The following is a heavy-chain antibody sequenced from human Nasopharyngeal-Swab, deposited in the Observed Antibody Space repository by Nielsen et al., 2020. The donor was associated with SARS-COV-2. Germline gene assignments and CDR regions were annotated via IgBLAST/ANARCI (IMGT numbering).Heavy chain of an antibody. CDR3: ARDLYGYYYYGMDV. Sequence: GESLKISCAASGFTFSSYAMHWVRQAPGKGLEWVAVIWYDGSNKYYADSVKGRFTISRDNSKNTLYLQMNSLRAEDTAVYYCARDLYGYYYYGMDVWGQGTTVTVSS. V-gene: IGHV3-30*04. D-gene: IGHD3-10*01. CDR2: IWYDGSNK. J-gene: IGHJ6*02. CDR1: GFTFSSYA.